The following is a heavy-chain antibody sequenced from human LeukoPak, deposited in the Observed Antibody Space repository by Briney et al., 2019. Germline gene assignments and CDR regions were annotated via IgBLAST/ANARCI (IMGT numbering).Heavy chain of an antibody. Sequence: SQTLSLTCSVSGGSITTIAYYWHWIRQPPGKALEWVGDIFHSGETSSNPSLKSRVTISVDRSKNQFSLKLSSVTAADTAVYYCARVRDYDILTGYFFDYWGQGTLVTVSS. CDR1: GGSITTIAYY. V-gene: IGHV4-30-2*01. CDR2: IFHSGET. D-gene: IGHD3-9*01. CDR3: ARVRDYDILTGYFFDY. J-gene: IGHJ4*02.